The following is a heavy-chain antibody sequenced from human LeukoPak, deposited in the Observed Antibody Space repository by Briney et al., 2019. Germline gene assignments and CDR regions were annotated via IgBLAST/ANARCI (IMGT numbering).Heavy chain of an antibody. Sequence: SETLSLTCTVSGASMSAYSWSWIRQPPGKGLEWIGCIHYSGNTHCNPSLESRVTLSVDTSKNQFSLKLSSVTAADAAVYYCARHGRESRYFDWLLYYIDHWGQGALVTVSS. CDR3: ARHGRESRYFDWLLYYIDH. CDR1: GASMSAYS. J-gene: IGHJ4*02. V-gene: IGHV4-59*08. D-gene: IGHD3-9*01. CDR2: IHYSGNT.